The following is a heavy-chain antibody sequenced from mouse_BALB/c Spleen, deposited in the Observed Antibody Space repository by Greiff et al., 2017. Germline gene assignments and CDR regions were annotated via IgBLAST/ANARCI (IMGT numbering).Heavy chain of an antibody. J-gene: IGHJ4*01. CDR1: GFTFSSYA. V-gene: IGHV5-9-4*01. CDR3: ARAYGNHYYAMDY. CDR2: ISSGGSYT. Sequence: EVNVVESGGGLVKPGGSLKLSCAASGFTFSSYAMSWVRQTPEKRLEWVAEISSGGSYTYYPDTVTGRCTITRDNANNTIYLEMSSLRSEDTAMYYYARAYGNHYYAMDYWGQGTSVTVSA. D-gene: IGHD2-1*01.